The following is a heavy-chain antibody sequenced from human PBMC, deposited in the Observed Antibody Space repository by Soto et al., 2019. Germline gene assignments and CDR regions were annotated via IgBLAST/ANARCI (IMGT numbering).Heavy chain of an antibody. D-gene: IGHD3-22*01. CDR3: ARHPLYYDSSGFKNFDY. J-gene: IGHJ4*02. CDR1: GGSVSSGSYY. Sequence: SETLSLTCTVSGGSVSSGSYYWSWIRQPPGKGLEWIGYIYYSGSTNYNPSLKSRVTISVDTSKNQFSLKLSSVTAADTAVYYCARHPLYYDSSGFKNFDYFGQGTLVTVSS. CDR2: IYYSGST. V-gene: IGHV4-61*01.